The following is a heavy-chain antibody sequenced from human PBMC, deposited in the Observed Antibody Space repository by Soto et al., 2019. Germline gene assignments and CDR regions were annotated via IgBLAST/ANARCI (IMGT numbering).Heavy chain of an antibody. CDR3: ASAFGGVIVNLDS. CDR1: GYTFISYD. D-gene: IGHD3-16*02. CDR2: MNPNSGIT. Sequence: QVQLVQSGAEVKKPGASVKVSCKAFGYTFISYDIAWVRQATGQGLEWMGWMNPNSGITGYAPNFQGRVTMTRDTSISTAYMELSSLRSDDTAVYYCASAFGGVIVNLDSWGQRTLVTVSS. J-gene: IGHJ4*02. V-gene: IGHV1-8*01.